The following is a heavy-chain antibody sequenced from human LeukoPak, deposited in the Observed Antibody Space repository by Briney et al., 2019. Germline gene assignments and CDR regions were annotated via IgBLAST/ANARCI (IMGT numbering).Heavy chain of an antibody. CDR2: IYPGDSDDSDA. V-gene: IGHV5-51*01. Sequence: GESLKISCKGSGFTFSNYWIAWVRQMPGKGLEWMGIIYPGDSDDSDAAYSPSFQGQVTISADKSISTAYLQWSSLRASDTAMYYCARHAILRYYGSGSPNWFDPWGQGTLVTVSS. J-gene: IGHJ5*02. CDR1: GFTFSNYW. CDR3: ARHAILRYYGSGSPNWFDP. D-gene: IGHD3-10*01.